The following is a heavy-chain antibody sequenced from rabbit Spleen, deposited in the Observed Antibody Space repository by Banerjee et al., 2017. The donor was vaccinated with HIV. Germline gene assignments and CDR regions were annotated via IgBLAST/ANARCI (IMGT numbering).Heavy chain of an antibody. J-gene: IGHJ3*01. CDR1: GFDFTTYY. CDR3: ARAIVPWLGLTRLDL. V-gene: IGHV1S7*01. D-gene: IGHD4-1*01. CDR2: IDPVFGIA. Sequence: QLKETGGGLVQPGGSLTLSCKASGFDFTTYYMSWVRQAPGKGLEWIGSIDPVFGIANYASWVNGRFTISRDNAQNTVDLQINSLTAADTATYFCARAIVPWLGLTRLDLWGQGTLVTVS.